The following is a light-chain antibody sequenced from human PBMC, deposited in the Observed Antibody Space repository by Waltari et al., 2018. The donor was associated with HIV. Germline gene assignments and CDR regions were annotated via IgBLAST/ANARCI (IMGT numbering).Light chain of an antibody. J-gene: IGLJ2*01. CDR3: MIWHSSAWV. CDR1: RGNTVGIYR. V-gene: IGLV5-45*01. Sequence: QAVLTQPASLSASPGASASLTCTLRRGNTVGIYRIYWYHLQSGSPPPYLLRYKSDSDKQLGSGVPSRFSGSKDASANAGILLISGLQSEDEADYYCMIWHSSAWVFGGGTKLTVL. CDR2: YKSDSDK.